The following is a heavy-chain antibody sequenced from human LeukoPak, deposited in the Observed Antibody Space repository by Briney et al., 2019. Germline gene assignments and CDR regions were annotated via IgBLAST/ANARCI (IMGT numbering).Heavy chain of an antibody. D-gene: IGHD2-21*01. CDR2: ISGSGGST. CDR3: AKEGGLFLDTPPHPY. J-gene: IGHJ4*02. Sequence: PGGSLRLSCAASGFTFSSYAMSWVRQAPGKGLEWVSAISGSGGSTYYADSVKGRFTISRDNSKNTLYLQMNSLSAEDTAVYYCAKEGGLFLDTPPHPYWGQGTLVTVSS. V-gene: IGHV3-23*01. CDR1: GFTFSSYA.